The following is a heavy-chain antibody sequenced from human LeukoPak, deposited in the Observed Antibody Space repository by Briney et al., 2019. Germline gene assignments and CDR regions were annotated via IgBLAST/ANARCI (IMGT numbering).Heavy chain of an antibody. Sequence: GGSLRLSCAASGFTFSDYYMSWIRQAPGKGLEWVSYISSSGSTIYYADSVKGRFTIPRDNSKNTLYLQMNSLRAEDTAVYYCAKDLLPTSFYWYFDLWGRGTLVTVSS. V-gene: IGHV3-11*01. J-gene: IGHJ2*01. CDR3: AKDLLPTSFYWYFDL. CDR1: GFTFSDYY. CDR2: ISSSGSTI.